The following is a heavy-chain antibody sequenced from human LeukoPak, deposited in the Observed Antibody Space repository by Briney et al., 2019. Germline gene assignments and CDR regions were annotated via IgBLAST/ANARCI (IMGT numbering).Heavy chain of an antibody. CDR3: AREDRFCSSTSCPIDY. V-gene: IGHV4-34*01. Sequence: SEALSLTCAVDGGSFSGYYWSWIRQPPGKGLEWIGEINHSGSTNYNPSLKSRVTISVDTSKNQFSLKLSSVTAADTAVYYCAREDRFCSSTSCPIDYWGQGTLVTVSS. J-gene: IGHJ4*02. D-gene: IGHD2-2*01. CDR1: GGSFSGYY. CDR2: INHSGST.